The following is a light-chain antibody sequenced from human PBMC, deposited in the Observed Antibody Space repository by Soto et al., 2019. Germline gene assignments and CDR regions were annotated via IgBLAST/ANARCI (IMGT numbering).Light chain of an antibody. CDR3: QQCATSPLT. J-gene: IGKJ1*01. Sequence: EIVLTQSPGTLSLSPGERATLSCRASQSIANNYLAWYQQKPGQAPRLLIHDASNRATGIPDRFSGSGSGKDFTLTISRLEPEDFAVYYCQQCATSPLTFGQGTKVEFK. CDR1: QSIANNY. CDR2: DAS. V-gene: IGKV3-20*01.